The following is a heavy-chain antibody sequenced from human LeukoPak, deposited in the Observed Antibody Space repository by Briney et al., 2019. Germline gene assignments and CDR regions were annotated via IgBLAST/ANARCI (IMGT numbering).Heavy chain of an antibody. J-gene: IGHJ4*02. CDR2: IAAAGDT. CDR1: GFSFSRYD. D-gene: IGHD1-26*01. V-gene: IGHV3-13*01. CDR3: VRESSGRNGADCFDF. Sequence: GGSLRLSCAASGFSFSRYDMHWVRQTTEKGLAWVSGIAAAGDTHYPDSVKGRFTISRENAKNSLYLQMNGLRVGDTAVYYCVRESSGRNGADCFDFWGQGTLVTVSS.